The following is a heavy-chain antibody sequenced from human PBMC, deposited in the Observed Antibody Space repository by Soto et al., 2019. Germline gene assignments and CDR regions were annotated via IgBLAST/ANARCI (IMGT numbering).Heavy chain of an antibody. CDR2: IWYDGSNK. Sequence: GGSLRLSCAASGFTFSSYGMHWVRQAPGKGLEWVAVIWYDGSNKYYADSVKGRFTISRDNSKNTLYLQMNSLRAEDTAVYYCARADCSGGSCPIDYWGQGTLVTVSS. V-gene: IGHV3-33*01. CDR1: GFTFSSYG. CDR3: ARADCSGGSCPIDY. D-gene: IGHD2-15*01. J-gene: IGHJ4*02.